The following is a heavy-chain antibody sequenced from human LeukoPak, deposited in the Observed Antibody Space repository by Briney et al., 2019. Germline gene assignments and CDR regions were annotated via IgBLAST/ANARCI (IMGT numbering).Heavy chain of an antibody. V-gene: IGHV1-18*01. CDR1: GYTFFSYG. CDR2: ISPYNGNT. D-gene: IGHD3-22*01. Sequence: ASVKVSCKAFGYTFFSYGISWVRQAPGQGLEWMGWISPYNGNTYYSQKFQGRITMTTDTSTSTAYMEVRSLRPDDTALYYCARNYYDSRGYFDYWGQGTLVTVSS. CDR3: ARNYYDSRGYFDY. J-gene: IGHJ4*02.